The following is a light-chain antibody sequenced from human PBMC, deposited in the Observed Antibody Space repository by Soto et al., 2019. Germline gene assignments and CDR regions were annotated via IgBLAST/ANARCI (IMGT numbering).Light chain of an antibody. V-gene: IGLV7-43*01. CDR3: LLYYGGAHV. CDR2: STS. CDR1: TGAVTSGYY. J-gene: IGLJ1*01. Sequence: QAVVTQEPSLTVSPGGTVTLTCASSTGAVTSGYYPNWFQQKPGQAPRALIYSTSNKHPWTPARFSGSLLGGKAALTLSGVQPEDEAEYYCLLYYGGAHVFGTGTKLTVL.